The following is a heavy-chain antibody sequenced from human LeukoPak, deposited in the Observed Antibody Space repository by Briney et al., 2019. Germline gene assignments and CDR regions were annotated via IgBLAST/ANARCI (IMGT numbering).Heavy chain of an antibody. CDR1: GGTFSSYA. V-gene: IGHV1-69*13. CDR2: ITPIFGTA. Sequence: GASVKVSCKASGGTFSSYAISWVRQAPGQGLEWMGGITPIFGTANYAQKFQGRVTITADESTSTAYMELSSLRSEDTAVYYCARGGGLQLWFYFDYWGQGTLVTVSS. CDR3: ARGGGLQLWFYFDY. D-gene: IGHD5-18*01. J-gene: IGHJ4*02.